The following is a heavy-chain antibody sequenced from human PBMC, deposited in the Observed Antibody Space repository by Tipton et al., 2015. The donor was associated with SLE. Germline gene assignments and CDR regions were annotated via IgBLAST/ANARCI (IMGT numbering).Heavy chain of an antibody. J-gene: IGHJ6*02. D-gene: IGHD2-21*01. V-gene: IGHV1-69*13. Sequence: QSGPEVKKPGASVKVSCKASGYTFTSYDISWVRQAPGQGLEWMGWISPMYGTTNYAQKFQGRVTITADESTSTAYLELSSLGSEDTAVYCCAGARTLILESPLGVWGQGTTVTVSS. CDR3: AGARTLILESPLGV. CDR2: ISPMYGTT. CDR1: GYTFTSYD.